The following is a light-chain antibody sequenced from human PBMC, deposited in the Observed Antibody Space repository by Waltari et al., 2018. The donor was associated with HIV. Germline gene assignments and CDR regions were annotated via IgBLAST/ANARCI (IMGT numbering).Light chain of an antibody. J-gene: IGLJ2*01. Sequence: PAVTQAPYLTVSPGGTVTLTCAPSTAPVTSGHPPYWFQQRPGQAPRTLIHDTSNKHSWTPARFSGSLLGGKAALTLSGAQPEDEAEYYCLLSYGGPRVFGGGTKLTVL. CDR1: TAPVTSGHP. CDR3: LLSYGGPRV. V-gene: IGLV7-46*01. CDR2: DTS.